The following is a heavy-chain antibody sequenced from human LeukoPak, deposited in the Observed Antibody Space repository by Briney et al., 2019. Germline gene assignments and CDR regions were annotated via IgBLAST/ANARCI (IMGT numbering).Heavy chain of an antibody. CDR2: ISDSGGST. J-gene: IGHJ4*02. Sequence: GGSLRLSCAASGFTFSSYAMSWVRQAPGKGLEWVSAISDSGGSTYYADSVKGRFTISRDNSKNTLFLQMSSLRAEDTAVYYCARDSEDSPFDYWGQGTLVTVSS. V-gene: IGHV3-23*01. D-gene: IGHD3-10*01. CDR1: GFTFSSYA. CDR3: ARDSEDSPFDY.